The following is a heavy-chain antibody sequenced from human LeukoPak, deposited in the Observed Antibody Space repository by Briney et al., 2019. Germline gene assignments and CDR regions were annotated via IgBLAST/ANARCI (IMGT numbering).Heavy chain of an antibody. D-gene: IGHD3-16*02. Sequence: SEALSLTCAVYGGSFSGYFWSRIREPPGKGLEWMGEINHSGSTNYNPSLKSRVTLSVDSSKNQFSLKQSSVTAADTAAYYCARALRDYVWGSYRYGRSFDYWGQGTLITVSS. J-gene: IGHJ4*02. V-gene: IGHV4-34*01. CDR3: ARALRDYVWGSYRYGRSFDY. CDR2: INHSGST. CDR1: GGSFSGYF.